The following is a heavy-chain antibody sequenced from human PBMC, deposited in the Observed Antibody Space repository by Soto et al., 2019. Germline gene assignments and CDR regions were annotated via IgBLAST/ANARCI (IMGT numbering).Heavy chain of an antibody. CDR2: VSANGQRI. CDR1: GFTLKCSA. J-gene: IGHJ4*02. CDR3: AKDPHSPRNYFHY. Sequence: HRGYPGLSCPAPGFTLKCSAITWDRKAPSTGLAGLSAVSANGQRIYYAHSLRGRFTISRDNSKNTVFLHMDSLSAEDTAVYYCAKDPHSPRNYFHYWGQGTLVTVSS. V-gene: IGHV3-23*01.